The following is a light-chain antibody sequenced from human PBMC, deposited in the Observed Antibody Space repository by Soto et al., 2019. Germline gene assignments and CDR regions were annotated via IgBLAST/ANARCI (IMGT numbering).Light chain of an antibody. V-gene: IGLV2-8*01. CDR1: SSDVGNYKY. CDR2: EVS. Sequence: QSVLTPSPSASGSPGQSVTISCTGTSSDVGNYKYVSWYQQHPGKAPKLMIYEVSKRPSGVPDRFSGSKSGNTASLTVAGLQVEDEAAYYCSSYAGSNLWVFGGGTKLAVL. CDR3: SSYAGSNLWV. J-gene: IGLJ3*02.